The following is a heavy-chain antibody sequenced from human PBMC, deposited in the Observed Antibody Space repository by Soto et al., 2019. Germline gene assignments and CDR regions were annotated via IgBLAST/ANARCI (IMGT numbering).Heavy chain of an antibody. Sequence: QVQLVESGGGLVKPGGSLRLSCAASGIVFSDYMSWVRQAPGKGLEWLSYISGSGRTIYSADSVKGRFTISRDNATNSLYLQMNNVRTEDTAVYYRAMLPFPWGWFDPWGQGTRVTVSS. CDR2: ISGSGRTI. J-gene: IGHJ5*02. CDR3: AMLPFPWGWFDP. CDR1: GIVFSDY. D-gene: IGHD3-16*01. V-gene: IGHV3-11*01.